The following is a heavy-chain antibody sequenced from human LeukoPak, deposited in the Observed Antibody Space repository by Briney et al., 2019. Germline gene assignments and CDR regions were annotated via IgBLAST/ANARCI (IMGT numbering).Heavy chain of an antibody. J-gene: IGHJ4*02. CDR1: GGSFSGYY. CDR3: ATNADTAMVTSYSDY. CDR2: INHSGST. V-gene: IGHV4-34*01. D-gene: IGHD5-18*01. Sequence: SETLSLTCAVYGGSFSGYYWSWIRQPPGKGLEWIGEINHSGSTNYNPSLKSRVTISVDTSKNQFSLKLSSVTAADTAVYYCATNADTAMVTSYSDYWGQGTLVTVSS.